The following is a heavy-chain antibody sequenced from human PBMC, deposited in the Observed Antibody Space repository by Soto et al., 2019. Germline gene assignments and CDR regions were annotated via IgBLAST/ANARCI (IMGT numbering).Heavy chain of an antibody. CDR1: GFTFNNYA. D-gene: IGHD2-2*03. CDR3: AKAGYCTSTSCYRDQSFEY. Sequence: GGSLRLSCAASGFTFNNYAMDWVRQAPGKGLEWVSGISASGGRTYYVDSVKGRFTISRDNSKNTLDLQMNSLRAEDTAVYYCAKAGYCTSTSCYRDQSFEYWGRGTLVTVSS. J-gene: IGHJ4*02. V-gene: IGHV3-23*01. CDR2: ISASGGRT.